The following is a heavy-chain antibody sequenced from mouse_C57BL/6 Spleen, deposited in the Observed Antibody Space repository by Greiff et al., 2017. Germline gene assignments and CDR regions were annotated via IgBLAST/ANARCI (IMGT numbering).Heavy chain of an antibody. Sequence: QVQLQQSGAELVKPGASVKLSCKASGYTFTEYTIHWVKQRSGQGLEWIGWFYPGSGSIKYNEKFKDKATLTAAKSSSTVYMELSRLTSEDSAVYFCARHHPYDYDAGGAMDYWGQGTSVTVSS. V-gene: IGHV1-62-2*01. CDR3: ARHHPYDYDAGGAMDY. CDR2: FYPGSGSI. CDR1: GYTFTEYT. D-gene: IGHD2-4*01. J-gene: IGHJ4*01.